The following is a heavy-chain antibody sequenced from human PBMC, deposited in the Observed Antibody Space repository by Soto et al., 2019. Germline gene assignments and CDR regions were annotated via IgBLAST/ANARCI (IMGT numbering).Heavy chain of an antibody. D-gene: IGHD3-22*01. CDR3: ARVGYYDSSGYLDY. CDR2: IYYSGST. V-gene: IGHV4-31*03. CDR1: GGSISSGGYY. J-gene: IGHJ4*02. Sequence: PSETLSLTCTVSGGSISSGGYYWSWIRQHPGKGLEWIGYIYYSGSTYYNPSLKSRVTISVDTSKNQFSLKLSSVTAADTAVYYCARVGYYDSSGYLDYWGQGTLVTVSS.